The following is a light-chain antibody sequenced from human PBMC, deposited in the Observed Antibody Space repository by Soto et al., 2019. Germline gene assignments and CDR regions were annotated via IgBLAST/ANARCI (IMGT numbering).Light chain of an antibody. CDR1: QTISDY. CDR3: QQTYYSLVS. V-gene: IGKV1-39*01. J-gene: IGKJ4*01. Sequence: EIQMTQSPPSLSASVGDRVTITCRASQTISDYLHWYQQKPGKAPTLLIYGSSSLQTGVPPRFSGSGSGTEFTLTISSLQPEDFGTYYCQQTYYSLVSFGGGTK. CDR2: GSS.